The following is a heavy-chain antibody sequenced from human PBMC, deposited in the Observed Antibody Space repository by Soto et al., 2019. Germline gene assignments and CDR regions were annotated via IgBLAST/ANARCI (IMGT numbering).Heavy chain of an antibody. CDR1: GGSITSGAYS. V-gene: IGHV4-30-4*08. Sequence: PSETLSLTCAVSGGSITSGAYSWSWIRQPPGKGLEWIGYIYYSGSTYYNPSLKSRVTISVDTSKNQFSLKLSSVTAADTAVYYCARDPGYYDSSGYYGYWGQGTLVTVSS. CDR2: IYYSGST. J-gene: IGHJ4*02. D-gene: IGHD3-22*01. CDR3: ARDPGYYDSSGYYGY.